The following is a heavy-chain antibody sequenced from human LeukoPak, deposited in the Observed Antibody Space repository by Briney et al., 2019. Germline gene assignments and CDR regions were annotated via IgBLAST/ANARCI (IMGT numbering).Heavy chain of an antibody. J-gene: IGHJ4*02. V-gene: IGHV4-38-2*01. CDR2: IYHSGST. CDR3: ARIGDGYNGIDY. D-gene: IGHD5-24*01. CDR1: GYSISSGYY. Sequence: PSETLSLTXAVSGYSISSGYYWGWIRKPPGKGLEWIGSIYHSGSTYYNPSLKSRVTISVDTSKNQFSLKLSSVTAADTAVYYCARIGDGYNGIDYWGQGTLVTVSS.